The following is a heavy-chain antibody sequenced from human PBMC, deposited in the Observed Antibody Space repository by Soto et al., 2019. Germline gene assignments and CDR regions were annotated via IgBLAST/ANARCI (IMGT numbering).Heavy chain of an antibody. CDR3: ARGRGYSYGYKYYYYGMDV. V-gene: IGHV4-39*07. CDR1: GGSISSGGYY. CDR2: INHSGST. D-gene: IGHD5-18*01. J-gene: IGHJ6*02. Sequence: SETLSLTCTVSGGSISSGGYYWSWIRQPPGKGLEWIGEINHSGSTNYNPSLKSRVTISVDTSKNQFSLKLSSVTAADTAVYYCARGRGYSYGYKYYYYGMDVWGQGTTVTVSS.